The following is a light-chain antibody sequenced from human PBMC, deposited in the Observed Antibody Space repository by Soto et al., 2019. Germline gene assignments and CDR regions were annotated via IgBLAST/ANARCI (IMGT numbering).Light chain of an antibody. CDR2: AAS. CDR1: QDISNY. Sequence: DIQMTQSPSSVSSSVGDRFTITFQASQDISNYLNWYQQKPGKAPKLLIYAASSLQSGVPSRFSGSGSGTDFTLTVSSLQPEDFATYYCHQSYDIPTFGQGTRLEI. V-gene: IGKV1-39*01. CDR3: HQSYDIPT. J-gene: IGKJ5*01.